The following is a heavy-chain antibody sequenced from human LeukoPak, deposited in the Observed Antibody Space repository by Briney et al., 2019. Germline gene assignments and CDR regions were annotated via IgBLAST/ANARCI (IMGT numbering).Heavy chain of an antibody. CDR1: GFTFSDHS. Sequence: GGSLRLSCAASGFTFSDHSMNWVRQAPGEGLDWVSYISSGSDTIYYADSVKGRFTISRDNAKNSLYLQMNSLRDEDTAVYFCARDRPPVGAIDYWGQGTLVTVFS. CDR3: ARDRPPVGAIDY. V-gene: IGHV3-48*02. CDR2: ISSGSDTI. D-gene: IGHD1-26*01. J-gene: IGHJ4*02.